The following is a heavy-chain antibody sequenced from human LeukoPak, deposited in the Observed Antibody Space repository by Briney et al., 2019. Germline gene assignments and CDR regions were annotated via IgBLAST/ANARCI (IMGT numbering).Heavy chain of an antibody. J-gene: IGHJ4*02. CDR2: IRHDGSNK. D-gene: IGHD2-2*01. Sequence: GGSLRLSCPASGFTFSSYGMHWVRQAPGKGLEWVAFIRHDGSNKYYADSGKGRFTISRDNSKNTLYLQMNSLRTEDTAVYYCAKGYCSSTTCSVDYWGQGTLVTVSS. V-gene: IGHV3-30*02. CDR1: GFTFSSYG. CDR3: AKGYCSSTTCSVDY.